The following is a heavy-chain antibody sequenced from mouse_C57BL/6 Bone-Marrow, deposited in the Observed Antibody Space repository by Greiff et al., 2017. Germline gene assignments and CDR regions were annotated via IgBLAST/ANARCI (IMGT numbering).Heavy chain of an antibody. CDR1: GYTFTSYW. D-gene: IGHD1-1*01. J-gene: IGHJ1*03. Sequence: VQLQQPGAELVKPGASVKLSCKASGYTFTSYWMQWVKQRPGQGLEWIGEIDPSDSYTNYNQKFKGKATWTVDTSSSTAYMQLSSLTSEDSAVYYCARNDYYGSSYWYFDGWGTGTTVTVSS. CDR3: ARNDYYGSSYWYFDG. V-gene: IGHV1-50*01. CDR2: IDPSDSYT.